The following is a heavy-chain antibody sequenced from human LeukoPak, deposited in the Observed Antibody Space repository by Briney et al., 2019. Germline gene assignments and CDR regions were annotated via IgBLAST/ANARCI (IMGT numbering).Heavy chain of an antibody. CDR2: IKSDGSST. V-gene: IGHV3-74*01. J-gene: IGHJ6*03. CDR3: ARGYDFWSGYPPYYYYMDV. Sequence: ETGGSLRLSCAASGFTFSNYWMHWVRQAPGKGLVWVSRIKSDGSSTTYADSVKGRFTISRDNAKNSLYLQMNSLRAEDTALYYCARGYDFWSGYPPYYYYMDVWGKGTTVTVSS. D-gene: IGHD3-3*01. CDR1: GFTFSNYW.